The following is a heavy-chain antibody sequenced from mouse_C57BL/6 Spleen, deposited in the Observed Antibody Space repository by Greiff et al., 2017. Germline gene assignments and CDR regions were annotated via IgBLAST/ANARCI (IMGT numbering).Heavy chain of an antibody. Sequence: VQLHRSGAELVKPGASVKLSSKASAYTFPSYWMHWVKQRPVQGLEWIGMIHPNSGSTNYNEKFKSTATLTVDKSSSTAYMQLSSLTSEDSAVYYCARSEYCGSSYGVWGTATTVSVAS. CDR2: IHPNSGST. V-gene: IGHV1-64*01. CDR3: ARSEYCGSSYGV. CDR1: AYTFPSYW. D-gene: IGHD1-1*01. J-gene: IGHJ1*03.